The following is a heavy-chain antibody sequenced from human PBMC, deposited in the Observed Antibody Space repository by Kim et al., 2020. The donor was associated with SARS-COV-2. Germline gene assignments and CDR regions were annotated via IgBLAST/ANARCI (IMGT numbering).Heavy chain of an antibody. Sequence: GGSLRLSCAASGFMFSRYAMSWVRQAPGKGLEWVSSMSGSGENTYYADSVKGRFTISRDKSKNTLYLQMNSLRAEDTAVYFCTKDRSFYYDSCGDWGQGTLVTVSS. V-gene: IGHV3-23*01. J-gene: IGHJ4*02. CDR2: MSGSGENT. CDR3: TKDRSFYYDSCGD. D-gene: IGHD3-22*01. CDR1: GFMFSRYA.